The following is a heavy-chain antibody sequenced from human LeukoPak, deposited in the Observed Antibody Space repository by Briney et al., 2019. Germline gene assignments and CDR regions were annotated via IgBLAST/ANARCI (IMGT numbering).Heavy chain of an antibody. Sequence: SETLSLTCAVYGVSFSGYYWSWIRQPPGKGLEWIGEINHSGSTNYNPSLKSRVTISVETSKKQFSLKLSSVTAADTAVYYCARREYSYGIDYWGQGTLVTVSS. D-gene: IGHD5-18*01. V-gene: IGHV4-34*01. J-gene: IGHJ4*02. CDR1: GVSFSGYY. CDR2: INHSGST. CDR3: ARREYSYGIDY.